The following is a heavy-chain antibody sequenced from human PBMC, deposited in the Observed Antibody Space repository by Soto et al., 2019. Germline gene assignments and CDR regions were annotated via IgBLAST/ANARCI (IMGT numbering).Heavy chain of an antibody. Sequence: QVQLVQSGAEVKKPGASVKVSCKASGYVFPSYDISWVRQAPGHGLEWLGWVNPGSGYQGYAQKFQGRVTMTRNMSISTVYMELSSLRSEDTAVYYCARADPRHYYMDVWGKRTKVIVSS. CDR3: ARADPRHYYMDV. CDR1: GYVFPSYD. J-gene: IGHJ6*03. V-gene: IGHV1-8*01. CDR2: VNPGSGYQ.